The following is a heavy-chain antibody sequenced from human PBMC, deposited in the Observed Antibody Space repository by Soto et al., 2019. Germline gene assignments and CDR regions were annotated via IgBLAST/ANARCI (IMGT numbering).Heavy chain of an antibody. V-gene: IGHV3-33*01. CDR1: GFTFSSYG. J-gene: IGHJ3*02. CDR3: ARVRIDLGADYDFWSANDAFDI. Sequence: GGSLRLSCAASGFTFSSYGMHWVRQAPGKGLEWVAVIWYDGSNKYYADSVKGRFTISRDNSKNTLYLQMNSLRAEDTAVYYCARVRIDLGADYDFWSANDAFDIWGQGTMVTVSS. D-gene: IGHD3-3*01. CDR2: IWYDGSNK.